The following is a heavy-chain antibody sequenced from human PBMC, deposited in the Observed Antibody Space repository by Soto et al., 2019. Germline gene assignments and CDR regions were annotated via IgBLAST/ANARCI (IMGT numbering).Heavy chain of an antibody. V-gene: IGHV1-18*01. CDR1: GYTFTSYG. CDR2: ISAYNGNT. CDR3: AREELGYYYYYGMDV. J-gene: IGHJ6*02. D-gene: IGHD1-7*01. Sequence: GASVKLSCKASGYTFTSYGISWVRQAPKQGLEWMGWISAYNGNTNYAQKLQGRVTMTTDTSTSTAYMELRSLRSDDTAVYYCAREELGYYYYYGMDVWGQGTTVTVSS.